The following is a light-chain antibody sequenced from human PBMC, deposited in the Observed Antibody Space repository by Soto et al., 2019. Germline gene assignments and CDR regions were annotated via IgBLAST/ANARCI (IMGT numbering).Light chain of an antibody. CDR2: GAS. Sequence: EIVLTQSPGTLSLSPGARAPLSCRASQSVSNNYLAWYQQKPGQAPRLLIYGASNRATGIPDRFSGSGSGTDFTLTISRLEPEDFAIYYCLQYGSSPFTFGPGTKVDIK. V-gene: IGKV3-20*01. CDR1: QSVSNNY. J-gene: IGKJ3*01. CDR3: LQYGSSPFT.